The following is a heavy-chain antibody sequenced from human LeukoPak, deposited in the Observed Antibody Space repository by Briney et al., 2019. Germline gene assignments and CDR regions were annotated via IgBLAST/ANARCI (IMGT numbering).Heavy chain of an antibody. CDR3: ARDQVECTGGTCQSRVGFDF. Sequence: GGSLRLSCAASGFTFSSHSMNWVRQAPGKGLEWVSYISSSSSTIYYADSVKGRFTISRDNAKNSLYLQMNSLRAEDTAVYYCARDQVECTGGTCQSRVGFDFWGQGTLVTVSS. J-gene: IGHJ4*02. V-gene: IGHV3-48*01. D-gene: IGHD2-8*02. CDR2: ISSSSSTI. CDR1: GFTFSSHS.